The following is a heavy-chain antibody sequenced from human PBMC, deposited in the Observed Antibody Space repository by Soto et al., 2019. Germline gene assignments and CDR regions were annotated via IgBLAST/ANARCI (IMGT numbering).Heavy chain of an antibody. CDR1: GGSFSCYY. Sequence: PSDTLSLTCAVYGGSFSCYYWSWIRQPPGKGLEWIGEINHSGSTNYNPSLKSRVTISVDTSKNQFSLKLSSVTAADTAVYYCARGGTVTTRGWFDPWGQGTLVTVSS. V-gene: IGHV4-34*01. CDR3: ARGGTVTTRGWFDP. CDR2: INHSGST. J-gene: IGHJ5*02. D-gene: IGHD4-17*01.